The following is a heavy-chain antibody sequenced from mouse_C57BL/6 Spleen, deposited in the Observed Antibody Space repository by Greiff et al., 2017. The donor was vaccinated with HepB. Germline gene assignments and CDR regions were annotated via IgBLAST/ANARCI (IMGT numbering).Heavy chain of an antibody. Sequence: QVQLQQSGPGLVQPSQSLSITCTVSGFSLTSYGVHWVRQSPGKGLEWLGVIWSGGSTDYNAALISRLSISKDNSKSQVFFKMNSLQADDTAIYYCATVGSPDNGRGCWYFDVSGTGTTLTVSS. J-gene: IGHJ1*03. CDR2: IWSGGST. D-gene: IGHD1-1*01. V-gene: IGHV2-2*01. CDR1: GFSLTSYG. CDR3: ATVGSPDNGRGCWYFDV.